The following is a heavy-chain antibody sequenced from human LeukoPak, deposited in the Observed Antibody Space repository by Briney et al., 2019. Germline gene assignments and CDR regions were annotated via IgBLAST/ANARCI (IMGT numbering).Heavy chain of an antibody. J-gene: IGHJ4*02. D-gene: IGHD3-22*01. CDR2: ISSSSSYI. CDR1: GFTFSSCS. V-gene: IGHV3-21*01. CDR3: ARIKGNSSGYYMADY. Sequence: GGSLRLSCAASGFTFSSCSMNWVRQAPGKGLEWVSSISSSSSYIYYADSVKGRFTISRDNAKNSLYLQMNSLRAEDTAVYYCARIKGNSSGYYMADYWGQGTLVTVSS.